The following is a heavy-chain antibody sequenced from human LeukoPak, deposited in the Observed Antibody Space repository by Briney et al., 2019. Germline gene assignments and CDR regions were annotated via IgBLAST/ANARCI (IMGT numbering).Heavy chain of an antibody. D-gene: IGHD1-20*01. CDR1: GYTFTGYY. CDR3: ARGGNWKEKAFDI. J-gene: IGHJ3*02. Sequence: PWASVKVSCKTSGYTFTGYYMHWVRQAPGQGLEWMGWINPNSGVTNYVQKFQGRVTVTRDTSISIAYMELSRLRSDDTAVYYCARGGNWKEKAFDIWGQGTMLTVSS. V-gene: IGHV1-2*02. CDR2: INPNSGVT.